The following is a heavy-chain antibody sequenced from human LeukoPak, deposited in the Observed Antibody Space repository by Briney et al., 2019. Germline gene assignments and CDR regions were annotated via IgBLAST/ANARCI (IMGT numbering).Heavy chain of an antibody. V-gene: IGHV3-23*01. CDR2: ISGSGGST. Sequence: GGSLRLSCAASGFTFSSYAMSWVRRAPGKGLEWVSAISGSGGSTYYADSVKGRFTISRDNSKNTLYLQMNSLRAEDTAVYYCATAGKQWLEEVWGQGTLVTVSS. D-gene: IGHD6-19*01. J-gene: IGHJ4*02. CDR1: GFTFSSYA. CDR3: ATAGKQWLEEV.